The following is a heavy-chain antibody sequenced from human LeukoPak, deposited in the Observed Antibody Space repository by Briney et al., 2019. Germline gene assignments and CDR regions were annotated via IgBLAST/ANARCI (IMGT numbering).Heavy chain of an antibody. Sequence: ASVKVSCKASGYTFTGYYMHWVRQAPGQGLEWMGWINPNSGGTNYAQKFQGRVTMTRDTSISTTYMELSRLRSDDTAVYYCARRGPGRYYYMDVWGKGTTVTVSS. J-gene: IGHJ6*03. CDR1: GYTFTGYY. CDR2: INPNSGGT. D-gene: IGHD3-10*01. CDR3: ARRGPGRYYYMDV. V-gene: IGHV1-2*02.